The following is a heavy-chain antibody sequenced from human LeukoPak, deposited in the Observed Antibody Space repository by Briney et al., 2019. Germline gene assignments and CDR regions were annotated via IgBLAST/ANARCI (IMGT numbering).Heavy chain of an antibody. CDR3: ASDPRPYSSPSCYPY. CDR1: GFTFSSSS. CDR2: ISSSSSYI. D-gene: IGHD2-2*01. J-gene: IGHJ4*02. V-gene: IGHV3-21*01. Sequence: GGSLRLSCAASGFTFSSSSLNWVRQAPGRGLEWVSSISSSSSYIYHADSVKGRFTISRDNAKNSLYLQMNSLRAEDTAVYYCASDPRPYSSPSCYPYWGQGTLVTVSS.